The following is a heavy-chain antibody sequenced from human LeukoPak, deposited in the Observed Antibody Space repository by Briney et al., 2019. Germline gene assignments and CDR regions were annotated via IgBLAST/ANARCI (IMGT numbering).Heavy chain of an antibody. J-gene: IGHJ6*03. D-gene: IGHD6-13*01. V-gene: IGHV4-59*01. CDR3: ATVSDSSSWNYYYYMDV. CDR2: IYYSGST. Sequence: SETLSLTCTVSGGSISSYYWSWIRQPPGKGLEWIGYIYYSGSTNYNPSLKSRVTISVDTSKNQFSLKLSSVTAADTAVYYCATVSDSSSWNYYYYMDVWGKGTTVTISS. CDR1: GGSISSYY.